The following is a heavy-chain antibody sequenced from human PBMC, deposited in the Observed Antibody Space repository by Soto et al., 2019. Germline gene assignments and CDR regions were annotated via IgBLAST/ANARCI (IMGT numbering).Heavy chain of an antibody. CDR2: INPADSDA. V-gene: IGHV5-51*01. Sequence: PGESLKISCKGSGYSFTSYWIGWVRQMPGKGLEWMGIINPADSDARYSPSFQGQVTISVDKSISTAYLQWSSLKASDTAIYYCATSLIAAYGMDVWGQGTTVTVSS. J-gene: IGHJ6*02. D-gene: IGHD6-13*01. CDR1: GYSFTSYW. CDR3: ATSLIAAYGMDV.